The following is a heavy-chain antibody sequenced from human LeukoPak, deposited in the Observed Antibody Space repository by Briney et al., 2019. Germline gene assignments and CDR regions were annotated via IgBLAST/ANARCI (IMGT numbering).Heavy chain of an antibody. J-gene: IGHJ6*03. CDR3: ARGYYYDSSGDHYMDV. CDR1: GGSISSYY. D-gene: IGHD3-22*01. Sequence: TSETLSLTCTVSGGSISSYYWSWIRQPPGKGLEWIGYIYYSGSTNYNPSLKSRVTMSVDTSKNQFSLKLSSVTAADTAVYYCARGYYYDSSGDHYMDVWGKGTTVTISS. V-gene: IGHV4-59*12. CDR2: IYYSGST.